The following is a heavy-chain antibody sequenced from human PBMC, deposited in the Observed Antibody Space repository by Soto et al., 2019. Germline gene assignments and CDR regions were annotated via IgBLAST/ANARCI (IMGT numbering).Heavy chain of an antibody. CDR2: INHSGST. J-gene: IGHJ5*02. Sequence: QVQLQQWGAGLLKPSETLSLTCAVYGGSFSGYYWSWIRQPPGKGLEWIGEINHSGSTNYNPSLKSRVTIPIATSKNQFSLKLSSVTAADTAIYYCARDSLGIAVLGTGRSKNNWFDPWGQGTLVTVSS. CDR1: GGSFSGYY. V-gene: IGHV4-34*01. D-gene: IGHD6-19*01. CDR3: ARDSLGIAVLGTGRSKNNWFDP.